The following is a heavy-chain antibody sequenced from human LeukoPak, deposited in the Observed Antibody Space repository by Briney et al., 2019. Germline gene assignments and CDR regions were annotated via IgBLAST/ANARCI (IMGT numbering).Heavy chain of an antibody. CDR3: AKCGRGQQLALLIPVFDY. D-gene: IGHD6-13*01. CDR2: ISGSGTST. J-gene: IGHJ4*02. CDR1: GFTFTSYA. V-gene: IGHV3-23*01. Sequence: GGSLRLSCAASGFTFTSYAMNWVRQAPGKGLEWVSAISGSGTSTYYADSVKGRFTISRDNSKNTLYLQMNSLRAEDTAVYYCAKCGRGQQLALLIPVFDYWGQGTLVTVSS.